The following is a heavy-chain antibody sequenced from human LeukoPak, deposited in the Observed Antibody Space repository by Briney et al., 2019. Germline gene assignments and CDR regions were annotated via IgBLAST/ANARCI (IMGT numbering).Heavy chain of an antibody. J-gene: IGHJ4*02. CDR3: AKAPYCSGGSRCYDY. CDR2: IRGSGGST. Sequence: GGSLRLSCAASGFTFSSYAMSWVRQAPGKGLEWVSAIRGSGGSTYYADSVKGRFTISRDNSKNTLYLQMNSLRAEDTAVYYCAKAPYCSGGSRCYDYWGQGTLVTVSS. CDR1: GFTFSSYA. D-gene: IGHD2-15*01. V-gene: IGHV3-23*01.